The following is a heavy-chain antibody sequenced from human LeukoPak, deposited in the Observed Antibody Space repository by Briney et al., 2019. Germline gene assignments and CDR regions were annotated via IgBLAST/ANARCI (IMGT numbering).Heavy chain of an antibody. CDR1: GYSFTTYW. V-gene: IGHV5-51*01. Sequence: GESLKISCETSGYSFTTYWIGWVRQMPGTGLEWVGAIYPDDSDSRYSPSFQGQVVISADRTIRTAYLQWNSLKTSDTAMYYCVRQRGSSGTINHFDPWGQGTLVTVSS. D-gene: IGHD3-10*01. CDR3: VRQRGSSGTINHFDP. CDR2: IYPDDSDS. J-gene: IGHJ5*02.